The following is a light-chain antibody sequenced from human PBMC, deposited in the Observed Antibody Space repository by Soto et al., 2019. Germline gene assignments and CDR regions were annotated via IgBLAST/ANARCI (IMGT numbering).Light chain of an antibody. CDR3: SSYTTSSTLEGV. CDR2: DVT. J-gene: IGLJ1*01. CDR1: SSAVGGNNR. V-gene: IGLV2-14*03. Sequence: QSALTQPASVSGSPGQSITLSCTGTSSAVGGNNRVSWYHHHPGKAPKLMIYDVTIRPSGVSKRFSGSKSGNTASLTISGLQAEDEAEYYCSSYTTSSTLEGVFGTGTKVTVL.